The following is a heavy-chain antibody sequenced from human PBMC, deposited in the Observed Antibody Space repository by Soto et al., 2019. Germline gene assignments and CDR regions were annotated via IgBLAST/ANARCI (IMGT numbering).Heavy chain of an antibody. CDR1: GGSISSSSYY. J-gene: IGHJ4*02. CDR2: IYYSGST. Sequence: SETLSLTCTVSGGSISSSSYYWGWIRQPPGKGLEWIGSIYYSGSTYYNPSLKSRVTISVDTSKNQFSLKLSSVTAADTAVYYCARGLSTAPLDYWGQGTLVTVSS. V-gene: IGHV4-39*01. D-gene: IGHD4-4*01. CDR3: ARGLSTAPLDY.